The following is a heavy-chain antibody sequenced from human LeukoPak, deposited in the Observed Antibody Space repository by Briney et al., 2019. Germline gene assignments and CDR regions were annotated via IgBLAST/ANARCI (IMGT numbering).Heavy chain of an antibody. CDR1: GGTFSSYA. J-gene: IGHJ4*02. CDR2: IIPIFGTA. D-gene: IGHD1-26*01. CDR3: ARDLGVGARGGSYYFDY. Sequence: SVKVSSKASGGTFSSYAISWVRQAPGQGLEWMGRIIPIFGTANYAQKFQGRVTITTDESTSTAYMELSSLRSEDTAVYYCARDLGVGARGGSYYFDYWGQGTLVTVSS. V-gene: IGHV1-69*05.